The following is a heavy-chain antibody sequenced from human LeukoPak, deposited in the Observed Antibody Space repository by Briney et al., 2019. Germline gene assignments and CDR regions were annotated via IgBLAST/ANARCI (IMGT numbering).Heavy chain of an antibody. CDR3: AKSNGYGLVDI. J-gene: IGHJ3*02. CDR2: INHSGST. V-gene: IGHV4-34*01. CDR1: GGSFSGYY. Sequence: SETLSLTCAVYGGSFSGYYWSWIRQPPGKGLEWIGEINHSGSTNYNPSLTSRVTISVDTSKNQFSLKLSSVTAADTAVYYCAKSNGYGLVDIWGQGTMVTVSS. D-gene: IGHD3-10*01.